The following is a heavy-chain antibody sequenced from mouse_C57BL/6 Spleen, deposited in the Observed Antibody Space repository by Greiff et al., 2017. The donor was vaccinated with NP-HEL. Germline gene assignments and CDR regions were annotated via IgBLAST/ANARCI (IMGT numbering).Heavy chain of an antibody. J-gene: IGHJ4*01. CDR1: GYTFTSYW. CDR2: IYPSDSET. V-gene: IGHV1-61*01. Sequence: QVQLQQPGAELVRPGSSVKLSCKASGYTFTSYWMDWVKQRPGQGLEWIGNIYPSDSETHYNQKFKDKATLTVDTSSSTASMQLSSLTSEDSAVYYGARWGGYAMDDWGQGTSVTVSS. CDR3: ARWGGYAMDD.